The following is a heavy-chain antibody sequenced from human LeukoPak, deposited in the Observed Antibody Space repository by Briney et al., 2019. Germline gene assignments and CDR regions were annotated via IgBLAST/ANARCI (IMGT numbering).Heavy chain of an antibody. CDR2: IYYSGST. CDR1: GRSSSSYY. J-gene: IGHJ4*02. CDR3: ASLSYYDSSGYSHVFDY. D-gene: IGHD3-22*01. V-gene: IGHV4-59*01. Sequence: PSETLSLTCAVYGRSSSSYYWSWVRQPPGKGLEWIGYIYYSGSTNYNPSLKSRVTISVDTSKNQFTLKLSSVTAADTAVYYCASLSYYDSSGYSHVFDYWGQGTLVTVSS.